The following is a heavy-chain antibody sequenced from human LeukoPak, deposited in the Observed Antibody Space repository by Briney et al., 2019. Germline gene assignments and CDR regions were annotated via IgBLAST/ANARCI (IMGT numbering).Heavy chain of an antibody. D-gene: IGHD3-10*01. J-gene: IGHJ4*02. CDR3: AKDSGRRAMVRGVIITFPNY. CDR1: GFTFSSYA. Sequence: PGGSLRLSCAASGFTFSSYAMSWVRQAPGKGLEWVSAISGSGGSTYYADSVKGRFTISRDNSKNTLYLQMNSLRAEDTAVYYCAKDSGRRAMVRGVIITFPNYWGQGTLVTVSS. CDR2: ISGSGGST. V-gene: IGHV3-23*01.